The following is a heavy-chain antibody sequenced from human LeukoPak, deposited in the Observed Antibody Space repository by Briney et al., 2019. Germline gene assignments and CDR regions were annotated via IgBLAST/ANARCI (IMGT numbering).Heavy chain of an antibody. Sequence: ASVNVSCKSSGNTFTNYFIHWVRRAPGQGLEWMGLTNPSGSTSYAQKFQGRVTMTRDTSTSTVYMELSSLRSEDTAVYYCARYYMNYCFDFWGQGTLVTVSS. J-gene: IGHJ4*02. D-gene: IGHD1-26*01. CDR2: TNPSGST. CDR3: ARYYMNYCFDF. V-gene: IGHV1-46*01. CDR1: GNTFTNYF.